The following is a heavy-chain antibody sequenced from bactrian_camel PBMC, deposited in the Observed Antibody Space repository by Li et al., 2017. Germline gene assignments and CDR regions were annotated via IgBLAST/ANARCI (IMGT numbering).Heavy chain of an antibody. J-gene: IGHJ6*01. D-gene: IGHD1*01. Sequence: HVQLVESGGGSVQAGGSLRLSCAASGYIGSNYVMGWFRQILGKEREGVAAIDADGTSRYVDSAKGRFNISKDTAKNTLQMNNLKPEDTAMYYCARAWRPRASGLLDPSNFAYWGQGTQVTVS. CDR3: ARAWRPRASGLLDPSNFAY. V-gene: IGHV3S53*01. CDR2: IDADGTS. CDR1: GYIGSNYV.